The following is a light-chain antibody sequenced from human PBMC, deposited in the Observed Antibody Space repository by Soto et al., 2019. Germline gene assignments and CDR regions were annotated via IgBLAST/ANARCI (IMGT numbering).Light chain of an antibody. J-gene: IGKJ2*01. CDR3: QKSSSIPYT. CDR2: AAS. Sequence: DIQMTQSPYSLSASVGDRVTITCRASQTISTYLNWYQQNPGKAPKLLIYAASNLQNGVPSRFSGSGSRTDFTLTISSLQPEDFATYYCQKSSSIPYTFGQGTKREIK. CDR1: QTISTY. V-gene: IGKV1-39*01.